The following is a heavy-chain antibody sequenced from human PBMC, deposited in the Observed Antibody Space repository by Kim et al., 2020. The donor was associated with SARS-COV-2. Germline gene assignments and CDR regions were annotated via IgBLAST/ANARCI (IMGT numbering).Heavy chain of an antibody. J-gene: IGHJ6*02. CDR1: GFTFSSYA. Sequence: GGSLRLSCSASGFTFSSYAMHWVRQAPGKGLEYVSAISSNGGSTYYADSVKGRFTISRDNSKNTLYLQMSSLRAEDTAVYYCVKDNYYDSSGFSYYGMDVWGQGTTVTVSS. V-gene: IGHV3-64D*06. CDR3: VKDNYYDSSGFSYYGMDV. CDR2: ISSNGGST. D-gene: IGHD3-22*01.